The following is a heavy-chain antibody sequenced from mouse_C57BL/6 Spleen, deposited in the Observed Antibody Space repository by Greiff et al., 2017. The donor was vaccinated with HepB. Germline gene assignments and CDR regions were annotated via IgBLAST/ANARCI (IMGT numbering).Heavy chain of an antibody. D-gene: IGHD1-1*01. CDR1: GYALTNYL. J-gene: IGHJ3*01. CDR3: ASITTVGAY. Sequence: VQLQQSGAELVRPGTSVKVSCKASGYALTNYLIEWVKQRPGQGLEWIGVINPGSGGTNYNEKFKGKGTLTADKSSSTAYMQLSSLTSEDSAVYFCASITTVGAYWGQGTLVTVSA. CDR2: INPGSGGT. V-gene: IGHV1-54*01.